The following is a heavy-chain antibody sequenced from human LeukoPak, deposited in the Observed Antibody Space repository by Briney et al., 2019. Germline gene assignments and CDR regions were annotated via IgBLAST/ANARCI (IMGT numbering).Heavy chain of an antibody. V-gene: IGHV3-23*01. CDR3: AKWGDYDILTGYYDSDY. D-gene: IGHD3-9*01. Sequence: GGSLRLSCAASGFTFSNYAMSWVRQAPGKGLEWVSAIVGSGGSTYYADSVKGRFTISRDNPKDTLYLQMNSLRAEDTAVYYCAKWGDYDILTGYYDSDYWGQGTLVTVSS. J-gene: IGHJ4*02. CDR1: GFTFSNYA. CDR2: IVGSGGST.